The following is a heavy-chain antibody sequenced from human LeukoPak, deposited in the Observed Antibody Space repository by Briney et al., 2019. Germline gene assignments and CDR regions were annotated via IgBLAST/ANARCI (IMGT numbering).Heavy chain of an antibody. CDR3: ARGSITGTTGDDY. V-gene: IGHV1-2*04. CDR1: GYTFTGYY. J-gene: IGHJ4*02. D-gene: IGHD1-20*01. CDR2: INPNSGGT. Sequence: GASVKVSCKASGYTFTGYYMHWVRQAPGQGLEWMGWINPNSGGTNYAQKFQGWVTMTRDTSTSTVYMELSSLRSEDTAVYYCARGSITGTTGDDYWGQGTLVTVSS.